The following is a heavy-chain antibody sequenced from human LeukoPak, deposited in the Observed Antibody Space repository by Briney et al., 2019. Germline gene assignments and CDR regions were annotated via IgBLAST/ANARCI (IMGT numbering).Heavy chain of an antibody. D-gene: IGHD5-18*01. J-gene: IGHJ4*02. Sequence: GGSLRLSCAASGFTFSSYSMNWVRQAPGKGLEWVSSISSSSSYIYYADSVKGRFTISRDNAKNSLYLQMNSLRAGDTAVYYCARDKNSYGLDYWGQGTLVTVSS. CDR3: ARDKNSYGLDY. CDR1: GFTFSSYS. V-gene: IGHV3-21*01. CDR2: ISSSSSYI.